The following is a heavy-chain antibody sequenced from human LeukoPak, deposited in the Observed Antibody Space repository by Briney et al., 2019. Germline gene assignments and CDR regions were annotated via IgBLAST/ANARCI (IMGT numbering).Heavy chain of an antibody. J-gene: IGHJ4*02. CDR1: GFTFSSYG. Sequence: GGSLRLSCAASGFTFSSYGMHWVRQAPGKGLEWVAVIWYDGSDKYYADSVKGRFTISRDNSKNTLYLQMNSLRAEDTAVYYCARNAPTSDGDYDYFDYWGQGTLVTVSS. CDR2: IWYDGSDK. D-gene: IGHD4-17*01. CDR3: ARNAPTSDGDYDYFDY. V-gene: IGHV3-33*01.